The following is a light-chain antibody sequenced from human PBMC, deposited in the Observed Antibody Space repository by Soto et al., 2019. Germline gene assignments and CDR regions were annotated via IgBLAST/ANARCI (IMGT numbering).Light chain of an antibody. CDR2: AAS. J-gene: IGKJ4*01. V-gene: IGKV1-39*01. CDR3: QQRISAPFT. CDR1: QSISSY. Sequence: DIQMTQSPSSLSASVGDRVTITCRASQSISSYLNWYQQKPGKAPKLLIYAASSLQSGVPSRFSGSGSGTDFTLTIAGLQPEDSASYFCQQRISAPFTFGGGTKVEIK.